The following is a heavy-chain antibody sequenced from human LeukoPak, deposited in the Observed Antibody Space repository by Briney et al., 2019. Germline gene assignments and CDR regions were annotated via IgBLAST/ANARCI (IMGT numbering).Heavy chain of an antibody. CDR1: GFTLSSYE. J-gene: IGHJ4*02. CDR2: VDYSGGDT. D-gene: IGHD2-2*01. Sequence: PGGSLRLSCIASGFTLSSYEMSWIRQAPGKGLERVSSVDYSGGDTHYADSVMGRFTISRDNSKNTLYLQMNSLRAEDTAVYYCAKDSPTSVPTDYWGQGTLVTVSS. CDR3: AKDSPTSVPTDY. V-gene: IGHV3-23*01.